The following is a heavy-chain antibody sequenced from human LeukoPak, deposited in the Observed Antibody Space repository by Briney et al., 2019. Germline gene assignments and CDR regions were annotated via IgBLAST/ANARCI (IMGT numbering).Heavy chain of an antibody. J-gene: IGHJ6*02. D-gene: IGHD3-3*01. CDR1: GASFSGYY. CDR2: INHSGST. Sequence: SETLSLTCAVYGASFSGYYWSWIRQPPGKGLEWIGEINHSGSTNYNPSLKSRVTISVDTSKNQFSLKLSSVTAADTAVYCCARGGIGYNDPNDYYYGMDVWGQGTTVTVSS. V-gene: IGHV4-34*01. CDR3: ARGGIGYNDPNDYYYGMDV.